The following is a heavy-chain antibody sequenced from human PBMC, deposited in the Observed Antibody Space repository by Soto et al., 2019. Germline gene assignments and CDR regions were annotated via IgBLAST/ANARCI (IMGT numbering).Heavy chain of an antibody. V-gene: IGHV3-23*01. Sequence: GGSLRLSCAASGFTFSSYAMSWVRQAPGKGLEWVSAISGSGGSTYYADSVKGRFTISRDNSKNTLYLQMNSLRAEDTAVYYCAKVNYYDSSGSEDAFDIWGQGTMVTV. J-gene: IGHJ3*02. CDR2: ISGSGGST. CDR3: AKVNYYDSSGSEDAFDI. D-gene: IGHD3-22*01. CDR1: GFTFSSYA.